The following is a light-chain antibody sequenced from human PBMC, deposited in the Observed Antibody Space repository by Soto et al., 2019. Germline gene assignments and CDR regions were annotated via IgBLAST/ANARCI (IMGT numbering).Light chain of an antibody. J-gene: IGKJ2*01. Sequence: EIVMTQSPATLSVSPGERATLSCRASQSVGTDLAWYQQKPGQGPRLLIYGASTRFSGVPARFSGSGSGTDFTLTIDSLQSEDFAIYYCQQYVNRPPRHTFGQGTKLEF. V-gene: IGKV3-15*01. CDR1: QSVGTD. CDR2: GAS. CDR3: QQYVNRPPRHT.